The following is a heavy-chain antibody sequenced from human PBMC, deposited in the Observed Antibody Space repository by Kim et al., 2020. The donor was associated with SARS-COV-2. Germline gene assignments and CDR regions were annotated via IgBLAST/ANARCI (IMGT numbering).Heavy chain of an antibody. J-gene: IGHJ6*03. Sequence: SETLSLTCAAYGGSFSGYYWSWIRQPPGKGLEWIGEINHSGSTNYNPSLKSRVTISVDTSKNQFSLKLSSVTAADTAVYYCARVGRFLEWLLSNHYYYYMDVWGKGTTVTVSS. D-gene: IGHD3-3*01. CDR3: ARVGRFLEWLLSNHYYYYMDV. CDR1: GGSFSGYY. CDR2: INHSGST. V-gene: IGHV4-34*01.